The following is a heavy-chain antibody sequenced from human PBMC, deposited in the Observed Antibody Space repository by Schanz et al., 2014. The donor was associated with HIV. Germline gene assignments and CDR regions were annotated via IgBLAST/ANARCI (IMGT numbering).Heavy chain of an antibody. V-gene: IGHV3-23*01. CDR2: MRGSDDST. CDR1: GFPFSNYA. J-gene: IGHJ6*02. CDR3: AKVATWDYYGMDV. Sequence: EMQLLESGGGLVQPGGSLRLSCAASGFPFSNYAMSWVRQAPGKGLEWVSGMRGSDDSTFYADSVKGRFTISRDSSRNTLYLQMNSLRAEDTAVYYCAKVATWDYYGMDVWGQGTTVTVSS.